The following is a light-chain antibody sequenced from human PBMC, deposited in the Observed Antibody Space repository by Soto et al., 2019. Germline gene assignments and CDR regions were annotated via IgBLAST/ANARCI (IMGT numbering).Light chain of an antibody. CDR2: DAS. Sequence: EIVLTQSPATLSLSPGERATLSCRASQSVSSYLAWYQQKPAQAPRLLIYDASNRATGIPARFSGSGSGTDFSLTISILEPEDFAVYYCQQRSNWPITFGQGTRLEIK. CDR1: QSVSSY. CDR3: QQRSNWPIT. J-gene: IGKJ5*01. V-gene: IGKV3-11*01.